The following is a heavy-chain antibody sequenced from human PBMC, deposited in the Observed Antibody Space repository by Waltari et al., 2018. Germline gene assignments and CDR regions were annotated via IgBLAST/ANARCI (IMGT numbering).Heavy chain of an antibody. CDR1: GGSISSYY. Sequence: QVQLQESGPGLVKPSETLSLTCTVSGGSISSYYWSWIRPPPGKGLEWIGYIYYSGSTNYNPSRKSRVTISVDTSKNQFSLKLSSVTAADTAVYYCARALGYCSGGSCYPAATIDYWGQGTLVTVSS. CDR3: ARALGYCSGGSCYPAATIDY. CDR2: IYYSGST. D-gene: IGHD2-15*01. V-gene: IGHV4-59*01. J-gene: IGHJ4*02.